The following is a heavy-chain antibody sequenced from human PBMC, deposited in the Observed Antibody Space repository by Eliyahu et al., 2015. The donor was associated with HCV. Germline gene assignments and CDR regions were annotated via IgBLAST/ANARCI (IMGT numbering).Heavy chain of an antibody. V-gene: IGHV1-2*04. Sequence: QVQLVQSGAEVKKPGASVKVSCKASGYTFTGYYMHWVRQAPGQGLEWMGWINPNSGGTNYAQKFQGWVTMTRDTSISTAYMELSRLRSDDTAVYYCARAAPPYCSGGSCYSRPFDYWGQGTLVTVSS. CDR3: ARAAPPYCSGGSCYSRPFDY. J-gene: IGHJ4*02. CDR2: INPNSGGT. CDR1: GYTFTGYY. D-gene: IGHD2-15*01.